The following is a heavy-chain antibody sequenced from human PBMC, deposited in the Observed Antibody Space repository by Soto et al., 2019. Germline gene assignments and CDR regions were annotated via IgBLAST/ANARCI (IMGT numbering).Heavy chain of an antibody. V-gene: IGHV4-59*01. D-gene: IGHD2-2*01. CDR2: IHYSGST. Sequence: QVQLQESGPGLVKPSETLSLTCTVSGGSISPYYWSWIRQPPGKGLEWIGNIHYSGSTDYNPSLTSRVTISIDTSTNQFSLKLTSVTAADTAVYYCAKGGTSSLPFDYWGQGTLVTVSS. CDR3: AKGGTSSLPFDY. CDR1: GGSISPYY. J-gene: IGHJ4*02.